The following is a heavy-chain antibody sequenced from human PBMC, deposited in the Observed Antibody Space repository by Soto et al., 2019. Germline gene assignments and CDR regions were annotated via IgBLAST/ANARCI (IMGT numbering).Heavy chain of an antibody. CDR2: INPNSGGT. CDR1: GYTFTGYY. CDR3: ATSIAVAGHMDV. J-gene: IGHJ6*03. V-gene: IGHV1-2*04. Sequence: GASVKVSCKASGYTFTGYYMHWVRQAPGQGLEWMGWINPNSGGTNYAQKFQGWVTMTRDTSISTAYMELSRLRSDDTAVYYCATSIAVAGHMDVWGKGTTVTVS. D-gene: IGHD6-19*01.